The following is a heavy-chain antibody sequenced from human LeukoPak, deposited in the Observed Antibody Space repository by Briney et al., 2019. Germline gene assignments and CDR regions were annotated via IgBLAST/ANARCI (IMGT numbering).Heavy chain of an antibody. V-gene: IGHV3-21*01. CDR3: AREWAGPSFDY. Sequence: GGSLRLSCAASGFTFTSYTMYWVRQAPGKGLEWFSIIGNNGGGIHYADSVRGRFTISRDNTKNSLYLQMNSLRAEDTAVYFCAREWAGPSFDYWGQGTLVTVSS. CDR1: GFTFTSYT. J-gene: IGHJ4*02. D-gene: IGHD6-19*01. CDR2: IGNNGGGI.